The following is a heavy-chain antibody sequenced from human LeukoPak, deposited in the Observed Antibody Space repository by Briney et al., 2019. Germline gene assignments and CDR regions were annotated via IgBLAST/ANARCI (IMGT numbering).Heavy chain of an antibody. CDR3: ARALYCGGDCYPLFDY. Sequence: GSLRLSCAASGFTFSSYWMRWVRQAPGKGLEWVANIKQDGSEKYYVDSVKGRFTISRDNAKNSLYLQMNSLRAEDTAVYYCARALYCGGDCYPLFDYWGQGTLVTVSS. CDR1: GFTFSSYW. V-gene: IGHV3-7*01. D-gene: IGHD2-21*02. J-gene: IGHJ4*02. CDR2: IKQDGSEK.